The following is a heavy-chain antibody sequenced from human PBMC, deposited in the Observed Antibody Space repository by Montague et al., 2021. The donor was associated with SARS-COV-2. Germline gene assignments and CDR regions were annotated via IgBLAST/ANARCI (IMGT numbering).Heavy chain of an antibody. J-gene: IGHJ6*03. CDR2: ISSNGSTI. Sequence: SLRLSCAASGFTFSGYEMNWVRQAPGKGLEWVSYISSNGSTIYYADSVKGRFTISRDNAKNSLYLQMNSLRAEDTAVYYCAREKARITIFGAPRGYMDVWGKGTTVTVSS. CDR1: GFTFSGYE. D-gene: IGHD3-3*01. CDR3: AREKARITIFGAPRGYMDV. V-gene: IGHV3-48*03.